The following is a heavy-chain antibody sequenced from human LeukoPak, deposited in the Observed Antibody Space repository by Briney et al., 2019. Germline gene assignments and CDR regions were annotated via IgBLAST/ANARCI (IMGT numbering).Heavy chain of an antibody. Sequence: ETLSLTCAVYGGSLSGYYWSWVRQAPGKGLEWVANIKQDGSEKYYVDSVKGRFTISRDNAKNSLYLQMNSLRAEDTAVYYCARGGLPYYYGSGSYYIGDWFDPWGQGTLVTVSS. J-gene: IGHJ5*02. CDR2: IKQDGSEK. V-gene: IGHV3-7*01. CDR3: ARGGLPYYYGSGSYYIGDWFDP. D-gene: IGHD3-10*01. CDR1: GGSLSGYY.